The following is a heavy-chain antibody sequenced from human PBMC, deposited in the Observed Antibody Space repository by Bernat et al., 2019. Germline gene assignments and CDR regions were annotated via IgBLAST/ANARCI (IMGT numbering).Heavy chain of an antibody. J-gene: IGHJ4*02. Sequence: QVQLQQWGAGLLKPSETLSLTCAVYGGSFSGYYWTWVRQSPGKGLEWSGEINQSGSTNYNPSLKSRVTISVDSSKKQFSLTLRSVTAADTAVYYCARRASSSDFAFDFWGQGTPVTVAS. V-gene: IGHV4-34*01. D-gene: IGHD3-10*01. CDR2: INQSGST. CDR3: ARRASSSDFAFDF. CDR1: GGSFSGYY.